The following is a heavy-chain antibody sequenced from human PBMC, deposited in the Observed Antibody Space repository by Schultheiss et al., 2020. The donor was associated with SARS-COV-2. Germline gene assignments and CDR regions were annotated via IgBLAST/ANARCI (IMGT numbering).Heavy chain of an antibody. CDR1: GFTFSSYA. Sequence: GESLKISCAASGFTFSSYAMSWVRQAPGKGLEWVSAISGSGGSTYYADSVKGRFTISRDNSKNTLYLQMNSLRAEDTAVYYCARDIVATSNRHPHYYYYGMDVWGQGTTVTVSS. D-gene: IGHD5-12*01. V-gene: IGHV3-23*01. J-gene: IGHJ6*02. CDR3: ARDIVATSNRHPHYYYYGMDV. CDR2: ISGSGGST.